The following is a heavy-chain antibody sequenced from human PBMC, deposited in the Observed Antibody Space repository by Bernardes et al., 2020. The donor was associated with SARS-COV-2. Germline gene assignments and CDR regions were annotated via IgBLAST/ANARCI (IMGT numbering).Heavy chain of an antibody. CDR2: IWYDGSNK. Sequence: GGSLRLSCAASGFTFSSYGMYWVRQAPGKGLEWVAVIWYDGSNKYYADSVKGRFTISRDNSKNTLYLQMNSLRAEDTAVYYCARDGLILRAFDYWGQGTLVTVSS. D-gene: IGHD2-8*01. V-gene: IGHV3-33*01. CDR1: GFTFSSYG. CDR3: ARDGLILRAFDY. J-gene: IGHJ4*02.